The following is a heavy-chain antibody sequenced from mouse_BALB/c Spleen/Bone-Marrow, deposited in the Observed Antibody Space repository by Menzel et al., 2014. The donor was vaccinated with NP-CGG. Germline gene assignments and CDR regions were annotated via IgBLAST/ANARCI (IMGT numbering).Heavy chain of an antibody. D-gene: IGHD2-4*01. J-gene: IGHJ3*01. V-gene: IGHV1-18*01. Sequence: VHVKQSGPEVVKPGASMKMSRKASGYSFTGYTMNWVKQSHGKNLEWIGLINPYNGGTHYNQKFKGKATLTVDKSSSTAYMELLSLTSEDSAVYYCAREGDYDYAWFAYWGQGTLITVSA. CDR2: INPYNGGT. CDR3: AREGDYDYAWFAY. CDR1: GYSFTGYT.